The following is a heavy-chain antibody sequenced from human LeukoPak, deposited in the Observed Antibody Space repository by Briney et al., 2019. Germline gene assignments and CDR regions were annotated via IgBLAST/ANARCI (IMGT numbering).Heavy chain of an antibody. D-gene: IGHD3-9*01. V-gene: IGHV3-21*01. Sequence: GGSLRLSCAASGFTFSSYSMNWVRQAPGKGLEWVSSISSSSSYIYYADSVKGRFTISRDNAKNSLYLQMNSLRAEDTAVYYCARDVRATGTNYYYYYGMDVRGQGTTVTVSS. CDR1: GFTFSSYS. J-gene: IGHJ6*02. CDR3: ARDVRATGTNYYYYYGMDV. CDR2: ISSSSSYI.